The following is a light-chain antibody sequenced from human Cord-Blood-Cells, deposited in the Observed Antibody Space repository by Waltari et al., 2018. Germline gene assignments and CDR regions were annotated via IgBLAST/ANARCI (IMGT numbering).Light chain of an antibody. CDR2: DVS. CDR3: SSYTSSSTLV. V-gene: IGLV2-14*01. CDR1: SRYVGGYNY. Sequence: QSALTPPASVSGPPGRPTPIPCTGTSRYVGGYNYAPWYQQHPGKAPKLMIYDVSNRPSGVSNRFSGSKSGNTASLTISGLQAEDEADYYCSSYTSSSTLVFGTGTKVTVL. J-gene: IGLJ1*01.